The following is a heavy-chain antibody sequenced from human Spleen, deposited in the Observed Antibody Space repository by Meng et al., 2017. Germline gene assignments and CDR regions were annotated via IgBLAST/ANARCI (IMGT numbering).Heavy chain of an antibody. CDR1: GYTFPDYW. CDR2: INPKSGDT. J-gene: IGHJ4*02. D-gene: IGHD6-13*01. CDR3: ARDEDISAAGKLFGDY. V-gene: IGHV1-2*06. Sequence: VQVVQSGAGWKKPGPSGKVSCKASGYTFPDYWLHWVRRAPGQGLEWMGRINPKSGDTHYAQRFQGRVTMTGDTSISTAYMELSGLRSDDTAMYYCARDEDISAAGKLFGDYWGQGTLVTVSS.